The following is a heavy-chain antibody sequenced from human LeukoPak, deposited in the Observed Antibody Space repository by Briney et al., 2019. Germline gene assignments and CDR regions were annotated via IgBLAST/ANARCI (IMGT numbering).Heavy chain of an antibody. J-gene: IGHJ5*02. CDR1: GFTFSSYA. V-gene: IGHV3-23*01. D-gene: IGHD6-19*01. CDR3: ATGPLKDRSGWPGST. CDR2: ISGSGGST. Sequence: GGSLRLSCAASGFTFSSYAMRWVRQAPGKGLEWVSAISGSGGSTYYADSVKGRFTISRDNSKNTLYLQMNSLRAEDTAVYYCATGPLKDRSGWPGSTWGQGTLVTVSS.